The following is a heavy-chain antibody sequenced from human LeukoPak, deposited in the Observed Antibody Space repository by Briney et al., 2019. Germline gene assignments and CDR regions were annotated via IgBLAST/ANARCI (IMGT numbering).Heavy chain of an antibody. Sequence: GGSLRLSCAASGFTFSSYAMHWVRQAPGKGLEYVSAISSNGGSTYYANSVKGRFTISRDNSKNTLYLQMGSLRAEDMAVYYCAALGYCSGGSCYSWDNWFDPWGQGTLVTVSS. D-gene: IGHD2-15*01. CDR3: AALGYCSGGSCYSWDNWFDP. J-gene: IGHJ5*02. CDR1: GFTFSSYA. V-gene: IGHV3-64*01. CDR2: ISSNGGST.